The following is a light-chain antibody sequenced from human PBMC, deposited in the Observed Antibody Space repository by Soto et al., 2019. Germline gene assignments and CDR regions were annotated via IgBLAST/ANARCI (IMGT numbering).Light chain of an antibody. Sequence: IVLTQSPGTLSLSPGERATLSCRASQSVSRSYLAWYQQKPGQAPRLLIYGASSRATGIPDRFSGSGSGTDFTLTISRLEPEDSAVYYCQQYSNSPSWTFGQGTRVEIK. CDR3: QQYSNSPSWT. V-gene: IGKV3-20*01. CDR2: GAS. CDR1: QSVSRSY. J-gene: IGKJ1*01.